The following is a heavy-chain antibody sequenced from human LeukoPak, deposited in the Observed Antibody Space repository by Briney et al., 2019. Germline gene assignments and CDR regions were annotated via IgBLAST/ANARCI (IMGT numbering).Heavy chain of an antibody. CDR3: AAGIAYYGSGSYFIPGTAHPNSNYYYYYMDV. CDR1: GFTFTSSA. V-gene: IGHV1-58*02. J-gene: IGHJ6*03. D-gene: IGHD3-10*01. Sequence: SVKVSCKASGFTFTSSAMQWVRQARGQRLEWIGWIVVGSGNTNYAQKFQERVTITRDMSTSTAYMELSSLRSEDTAVYYCAAGIAYYGSGSYFIPGTAHPNSNYYYYYMDVWGKGTTVTVSS. CDR2: IVVGSGNT.